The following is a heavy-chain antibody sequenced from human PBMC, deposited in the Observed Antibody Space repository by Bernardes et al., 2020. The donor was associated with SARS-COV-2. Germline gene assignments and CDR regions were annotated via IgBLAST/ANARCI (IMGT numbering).Heavy chain of an antibody. D-gene: IGHD3-10*01. CDR1: RFTFSNYW. CDR3: ARDRAVNWFDP. CDR2: IKQDGTEK. Sequence: GGSLRLSCAVSRFTFSNYWMSWVRQAPGKGLEWVANIKQDGTEKYYVDSVKGRFTISRDNAKNSLYLQMNSLRAEDTAVYFCARDRAVNWFDPWGQGTLVTVSS. V-gene: IGHV3-7*01. J-gene: IGHJ5*02.